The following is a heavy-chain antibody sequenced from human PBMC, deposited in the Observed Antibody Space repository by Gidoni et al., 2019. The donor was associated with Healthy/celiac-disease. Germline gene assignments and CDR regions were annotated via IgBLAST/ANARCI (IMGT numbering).Heavy chain of an antibody. V-gene: IGHV4-31*03. CDR2: IYYSGST. CDR3: AREPYYYGSGSYLDY. Sequence: QVQLQESGPGLVKPSQTLSLTCTVSGGSISRGGYYWSWIRQHPGKGLEWIGYIYYSGSTYYNPSLKSRVTISVDTSKNQFSLKLSSVTAADTAVYYCAREPYYYGSGSYLDYWGQGTLVTVSS. CDR1: GGSISRGGYY. J-gene: IGHJ4*02. D-gene: IGHD3-10*01.